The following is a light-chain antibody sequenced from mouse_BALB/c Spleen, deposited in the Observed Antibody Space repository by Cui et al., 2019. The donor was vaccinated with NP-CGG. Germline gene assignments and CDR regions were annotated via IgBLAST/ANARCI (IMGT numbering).Light chain of an antibody. CDR2: DTS. CDR1: SSVSY. J-gene: IGKJ1*01. CDR3: QQWSSYPRT. Sequence: QLVLTQSPAIMSASPGEKVTMTCSASSSVSYMYWYQQKPGSSPRLLIYDTSNLASGVPVRFSGSGSGTSYSLTISRMEAEDAATYYCQQWSSYPRTFGGGTKLEIK. V-gene: IGKV4-55*01.